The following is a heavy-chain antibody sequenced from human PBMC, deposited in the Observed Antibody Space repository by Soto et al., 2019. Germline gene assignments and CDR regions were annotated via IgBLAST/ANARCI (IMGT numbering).Heavy chain of an antibody. D-gene: IGHD2-2*02. J-gene: IGHJ2*01. CDR2: INPNSGGT. Sequence: QVHLVQSGAEVKEPGASVKVSFKASGYTFTDHYMHWVRQAPGQGLEWMGWINPNSGGTKSAQPFQGRVTMTRDTSISTAYMELSGLRFDDTAVYYCARGKEIPDFWNFDLWGRGMLVTVSS. CDR3: ARGKEIPDFWNFDL. CDR1: GYTFTDHY. V-gene: IGHV1-2*02.